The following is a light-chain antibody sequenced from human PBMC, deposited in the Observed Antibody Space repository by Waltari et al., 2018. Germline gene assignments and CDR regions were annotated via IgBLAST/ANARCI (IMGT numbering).Light chain of an antibody. CDR1: SGHNTYA. CDR3: QTWGTGILV. J-gene: IGLJ2*01. CDR2: VNSDGSH. V-gene: IGLV4-69*01. Sequence: QLVLTQSPSASASLGASVTLTCTPSSGHNTYATARHQQRPDKGPRYWMKVNSDGSHRKGAGLPDRFSGSSSGAERYLTIFSLQSEDEADYYCQTWGTGILVFGGGTKLTVL.